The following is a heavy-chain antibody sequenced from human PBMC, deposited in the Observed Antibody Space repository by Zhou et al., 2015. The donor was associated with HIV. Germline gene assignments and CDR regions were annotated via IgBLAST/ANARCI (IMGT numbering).Heavy chain of an antibody. J-gene: IGHJ5*02. Sequence: QVYLVQSGTEVKKPGSSVKVSCKASGGTFSTYAISWVRQAPGQGLEWMGGIIPISGTAKYAQKFQGRVTISADRSTSTAYMELSSLTSEDTAVYYCALPSGYRTVSTIDPWGQGTLVIVSS. V-gene: IGHV1-69*06. CDR3: ALPSGYRTVSTIDP. D-gene: IGHD5-18*01. CDR1: GGTFSTYA. CDR2: IIPISGTA.